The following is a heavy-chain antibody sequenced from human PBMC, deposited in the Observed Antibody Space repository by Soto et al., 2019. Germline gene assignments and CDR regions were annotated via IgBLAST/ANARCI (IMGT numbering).Heavy chain of an antibody. V-gene: IGHV3-21*05. J-gene: IGHJ4*02. CDR2: ISSSSSYI. CDR3: ARDLRHYYDSSGYYPFDY. CDR1: GFTFSGYS. D-gene: IGHD3-22*01. Sequence: EVQLVESGGGLVQWGGSLRLSCAASGFTFSGYSVNWVRQAPGKGLEWVSYISSSSSYIYYADSVKGRFTISRDNAKNSLYLQMNSLRAEDTAVYYCARDLRHYYDSSGYYPFDYWGQGTLVTVSS.